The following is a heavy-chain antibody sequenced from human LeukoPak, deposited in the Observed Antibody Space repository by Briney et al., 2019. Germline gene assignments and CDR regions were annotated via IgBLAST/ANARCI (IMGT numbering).Heavy chain of an antibody. V-gene: IGHV4-59*01. Sequence: SETLSLTCTVSGGSISSYLWSWIRQPPGKGLEWIGYIYYSGSTNYNPSLKSRVTILVDTSKNQFSLKVSSVTAVDTAVYYCARGQYSGSCFDNWGQGSLVTVSS. J-gene: IGHJ4*02. CDR3: ARGQYSGSCFDN. D-gene: IGHD1-26*01. CDR1: GGSISSYL. CDR2: IYYSGST.